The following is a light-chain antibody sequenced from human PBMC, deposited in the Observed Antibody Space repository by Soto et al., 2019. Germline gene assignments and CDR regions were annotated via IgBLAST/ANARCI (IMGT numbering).Light chain of an antibody. J-gene: IGKJ1*01. CDR1: QSISTW. CDR2: DAS. CDR3: QQYGSSGT. Sequence: DIQMTQSPSTLSASVGDRVAITCRASQSISTWLAWYQQKPGKAPKLLISDASTLERGVPSRFSGSGAGTEFTLTISSLQPDDFAVYYCQQYGSSGTFGQGTKVDIK. V-gene: IGKV1-5*01.